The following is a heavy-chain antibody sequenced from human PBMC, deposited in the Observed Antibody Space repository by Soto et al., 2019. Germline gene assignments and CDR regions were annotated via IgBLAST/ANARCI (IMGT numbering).Heavy chain of an antibody. V-gene: IGHV5-51*01. Sequence: LGESLKISCKGSGYSFTSYWIGWVRQMPGKGLEWMGIIYPGDSDTRYSPSFQGQVTISADKSISTAYLQWSSLKASDTAMYYCARHPTVEMATIFPYYGMDVWGQGTTVTVSS. CDR3: ARHPTVEMATIFPYYGMDV. J-gene: IGHJ6*02. CDR1: GYSFTSYW. CDR2: IYPGDSDT. D-gene: IGHD5-12*01.